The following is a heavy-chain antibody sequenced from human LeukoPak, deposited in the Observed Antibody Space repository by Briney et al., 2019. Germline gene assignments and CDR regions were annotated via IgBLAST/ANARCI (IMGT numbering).Heavy chain of an antibody. CDR2: IIPIFGIA. V-gene: IGHV1-69*04. CDR3: ARDGSGYGAFDI. D-gene: IGHD3-3*01. J-gene: IGHJ3*02. Sequence: SVKVSCKASGGTFSSYAISWVRQAPGQGLEWMGRIIPIFGIANYAQKFQGRVTITADKSTSTAYMELSSLRSEDTAVYYCARDGSGYGAFDIWGQGTVVTVSS. CDR1: GGTFSSYA.